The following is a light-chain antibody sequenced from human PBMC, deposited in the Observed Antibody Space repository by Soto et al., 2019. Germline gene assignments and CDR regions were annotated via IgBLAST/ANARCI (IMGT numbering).Light chain of an antibody. J-gene: IGKJ2*01. CDR2: AAL. CDR1: QSITTH. CDR3: QQSYSTPTPPT. V-gene: IGKV1-39*01. Sequence: DIQMTQSPSSLSASVGDRVTMTCRASQSITTHVNWYQQKPGKAPKLLIYAALILQSGVPSRFSGSGSGTDFTLTISSLQPEDFATYFCQQSYSTPTPPTFGQGTKLEIK.